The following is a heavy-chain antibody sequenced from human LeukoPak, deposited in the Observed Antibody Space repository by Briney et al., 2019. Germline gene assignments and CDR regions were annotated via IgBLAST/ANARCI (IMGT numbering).Heavy chain of an antibody. CDR1: GFTFSTYW. CDR2: IKEDGSEE. D-gene: IGHD6-13*01. Sequence: GGSLRLSCTASGFTFSTYWMSWVRQTPEKGLEWVANIKEDGSEEVYVDSVKGRFTIFRDNAKSSLYLQMNSLRTEDTAVYYCARDPYSRSWSYGMDVWGQGTTVTVSS. J-gene: IGHJ6*02. V-gene: IGHV3-7*05. CDR3: ARDPYSRSWSYGMDV.